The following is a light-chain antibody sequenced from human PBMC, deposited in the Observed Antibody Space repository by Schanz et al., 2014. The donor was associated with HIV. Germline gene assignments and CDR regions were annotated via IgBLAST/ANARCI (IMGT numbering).Light chain of an antibody. V-gene: IGLV2-14*01. CDR3: RSYAGSNNLV. Sequence: QSALTQPASVSGSPGQSITISCTGTSSDVGGYNFVSWYQQHPGKVPKLMIYDVSNRPSGVSNRFSGSKSGNTASLTISGLQSEDEDDYYCRSYAGSNNLVFGGRTKLTVL. CDR2: DVS. CDR1: SSDVGGYNF. J-gene: IGLJ2*01.